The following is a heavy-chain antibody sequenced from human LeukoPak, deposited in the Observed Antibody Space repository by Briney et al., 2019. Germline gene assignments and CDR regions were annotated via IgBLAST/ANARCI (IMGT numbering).Heavy chain of an antibody. CDR2: ISGSGGSI. CDR1: GFAFSSYA. V-gene: IGHV3-23*01. D-gene: IGHD2-21*01. CDR3: AKKSGDHFHFDF. Sequence: GGALRLSCAASGFAFSSYAMSWVRQAPGKGLEWVSTISGSGGSIYYADSVKGRFTISRDNSKSTLYLQMNSLRAEDTAVYHCAKKSGDHFHFDFWGQGTLVTVSS. J-gene: IGHJ4*02.